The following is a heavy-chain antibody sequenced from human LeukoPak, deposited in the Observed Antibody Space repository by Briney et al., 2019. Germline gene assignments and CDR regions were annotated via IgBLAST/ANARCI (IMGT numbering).Heavy chain of an antibody. J-gene: IGHJ4*02. D-gene: IGHD5-18*01. CDR3: ARPQSYYFDH. CDR2: ISYDGSNK. V-gene: IGHV3-30-3*01. CDR1: GFSFSSDA. Sequence: PGGSLRLSCAASGFSFSSDAMHWVRQAPGKGLEWVAVISYDGSNKYYADSVKGRFTFSRDNSKNTLYLQMNSLRTEDTAVYYCARPQSYYFDHWGQGTLVTVSS.